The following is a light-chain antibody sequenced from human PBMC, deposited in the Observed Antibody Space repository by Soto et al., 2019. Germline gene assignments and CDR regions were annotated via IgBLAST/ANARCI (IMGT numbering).Light chain of an antibody. Sequence: DIVVTQSPATLSASPGERVTLSCRASQFVSSRLAWYQRRPGQVPRLLIYDTSTRAPGISDRFSGSGSGTEFTLTISSLQPDDFATYYCQQYNSYSPTFGQGTKVDIK. J-gene: IGKJ1*01. CDR1: QFVSSR. CDR3: QQYNSYSPT. CDR2: DTS. V-gene: IGKV3-15*01.